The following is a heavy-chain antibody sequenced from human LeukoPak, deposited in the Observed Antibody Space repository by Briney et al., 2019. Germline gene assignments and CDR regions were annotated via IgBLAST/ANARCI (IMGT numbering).Heavy chain of an antibody. V-gene: IGHV4-59*10. CDR2: ISTSGST. J-gene: IGHJ5*02. Sequence: SETLSLTCAVYGGSFSGYYWNWIRQPAGKGLEWIGRISTSGSTNYNPSLKSRVTMSVDTSKNQFSLKLSSVTAADTAVYYCARQAVVVSSTPWFDPWGQGALVAVSS. CDR3: ARQAVVVSSTPWFDP. CDR1: GGSFSGYY. D-gene: IGHD2-15*01.